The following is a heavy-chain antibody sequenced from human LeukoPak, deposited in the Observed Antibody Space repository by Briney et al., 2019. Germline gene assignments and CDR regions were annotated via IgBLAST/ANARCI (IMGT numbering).Heavy chain of an antibody. CDR2: IYHSGST. D-gene: IGHD2-21*01. CDR1: GYSISSGYY. J-gene: IGHJ4*02. Sequence: PSETLSLTCTVSGYSISSGYYWGWIRQPPGKGLEWIGSIYHSGSTYYNPSLKSRVTISVDTSKNQFSLKLSSVTAADTAVYYCARSGGPGILDYWGQGTLVTVSP. CDR3: ARSGGPGILDY. V-gene: IGHV4-38-2*02.